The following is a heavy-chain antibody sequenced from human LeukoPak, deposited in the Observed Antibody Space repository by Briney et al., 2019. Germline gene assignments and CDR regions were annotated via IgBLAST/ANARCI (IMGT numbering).Heavy chain of an antibody. CDR1: GYTFTGYY. CDR3: ARGLWFGLDYFDY. D-gene: IGHD3-10*01. V-gene: IGHV1-2*04. J-gene: IGHJ4*02. Sequence: GASVKVSCRASGYTFTGYYMHWVRQAPGQGLEWMGWINPNSGGTNYAQKFQGWVTMTRDTSISTAYMELSRLRSDDTAVYYCARGLWFGLDYFDYWGQGTLVTVSS. CDR2: INPNSGGT.